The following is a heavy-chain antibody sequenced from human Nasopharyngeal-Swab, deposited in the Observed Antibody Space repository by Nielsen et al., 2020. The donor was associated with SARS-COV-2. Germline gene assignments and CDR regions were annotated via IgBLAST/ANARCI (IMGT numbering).Heavy chain of an antibody. CDR2: IKQDGSEK. Sequence: GESLKISCAASGFTFSSYWMSWIRQAPGKGLEWVANIKQDGSEKYYVDSVKGRFTISRDNAKNSLYLQMSSLRAEDTAVYYCARDFSAPLLAFYYYYGMDVWGQGTTVTVSS. V-gene: IGHV3-7*01. CDR3: ARDFSAPLLAFYYYYGMDV. CDR1: GFTFSSYW. D-gene: IGHD2-15*01. J-gene: IGHJ6*02.